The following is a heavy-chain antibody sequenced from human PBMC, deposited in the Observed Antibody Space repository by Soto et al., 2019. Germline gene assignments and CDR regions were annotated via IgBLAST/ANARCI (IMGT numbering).Heavy chain of an antibody. CDR3: ASLGGSRSNYGSHDY. J-gene: IGHJ4*02. CDR1: GGSISSSSYY. V-gene: IGHV4-39*01. Sequence: QLQLQESGPGLVKPSETLSLTCTVSGGSISSSSYYWGWIRQPPGKGLEWIGSIYYSGSSYYNPSLTSRTTISVDTSKTQLSLTRSSVTAAHTAVYYRASLGGSRSNYGSHDYWGQGTLVTVSS. CDR2: IYYSGSS. D-gene: IGHD5-18*01.